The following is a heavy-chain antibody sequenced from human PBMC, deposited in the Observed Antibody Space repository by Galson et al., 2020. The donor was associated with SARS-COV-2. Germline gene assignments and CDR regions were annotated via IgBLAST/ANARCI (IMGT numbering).Heavy chain of an antibody. CDR2: INPSGDIT. V-gene: IGHV1-46*04. Sequence: GESLKIYCKASGYTFISFYIHWVRQAPGQGLEWMGVINPSGDITSYAQKLRGRVTVTRDMSTQTVYMELRSLTSEDTAVYYCAREWGDINSSVFDYWGQGSLFVVSS. D-gene: IGHD2-21*01. J-gene: IGHJ4*02. CDR3: AREWGDINSSVFDY. CDR1: GYTFISFY.